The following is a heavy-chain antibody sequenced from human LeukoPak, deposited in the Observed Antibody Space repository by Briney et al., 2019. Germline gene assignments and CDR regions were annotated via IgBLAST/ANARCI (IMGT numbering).Heavy chain of an antibody. J-gene: IGHJ4*02. V-gene: IGHV3-48*03. CDR2: ISSSGSTI. Sequence: PGGSLRLSCAASGFTFSSYEMNWVRQAPGKGLEWVSYISSSGSTIYYADSVKGRFTISRDNAKNSLYLQMNSLRAEDTAVYYCAREPPYYDSSGYYDYWGQGTLVTVS. D-gene: IGHD3-22*01. CDR1: GFTFSSYE. CDR3: AREPPYYDSSGYYDY.